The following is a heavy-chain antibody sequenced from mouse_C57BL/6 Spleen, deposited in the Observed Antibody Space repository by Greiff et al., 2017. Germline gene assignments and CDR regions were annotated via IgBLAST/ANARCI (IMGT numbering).Heavy chain of an antibody. D-gene: IGHD2-2*01. CDR3: ARHRGYDEGAMDY. CDR1: GFTFSSYT. Sequence: DVMLVESGGGLVKPGGSLKLSCAASGFTFSSYTMSWVRQTPEKRLEWVATISGGGGNTYYPDSVKGRFTISRDNAKNTLYLQMSSLRSEDTALYYCARHRGYDEGAMDYWGQGTSVTVSS. V-gene: IGHV5-9*01. CDR2: ISGGGGNT. J-gene: IGHJ4*01.